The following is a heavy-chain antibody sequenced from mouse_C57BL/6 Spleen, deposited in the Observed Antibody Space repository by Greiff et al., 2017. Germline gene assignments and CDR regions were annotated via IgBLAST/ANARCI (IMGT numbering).Heavy chain of an antibody. CDR1: GFTFSSYA. J-gene: IGHJ2*01. V-gene: IGHV5-9-1*02. D-gene: IGHD2-4*01. Sequence: LVESGEGLVKPGGSLKLSCAASGFTFSSYAMSWVRQTPEKRLEWVAYISSGGDYIYYADTVKGRFTISRDNARNTLYLQMSSMKSEDTAMYYCTRDSDYDPYFDYWGQGTTLTVSS. CDR2: ISSGGDYI. CDR3: TRDSDYDPYFDY.